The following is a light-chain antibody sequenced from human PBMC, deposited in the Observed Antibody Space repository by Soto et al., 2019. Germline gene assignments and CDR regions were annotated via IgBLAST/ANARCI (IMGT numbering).Light chain of an antibody. CDR1: QRVSSSY. V-gene: IGKV3D-20*01. Sequence: PGERATLSCGASQRVSSSYLAWYQQKPGLAPRLLIYDASSRATGIPNRFSGSGSGTDFTLTISRLEPEDFAVYYCQQYGSSPYTFGQGTKLEIK. CDR2: DAS. CDR3: QQYGSSPYT. J-gene: IGKJ2*01.